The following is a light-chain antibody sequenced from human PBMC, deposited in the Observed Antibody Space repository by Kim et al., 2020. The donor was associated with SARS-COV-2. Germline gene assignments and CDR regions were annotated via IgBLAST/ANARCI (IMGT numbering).Light chain of an antibody. Sequence: PGKEARITCGGNNIGSKSVHWYQQKPGQAPVLVVYDDSDRPSGIPERFSGSNSGNTATLTISRVEAGDEADYYCQVWDSSSDHHVVFGGGTQLTVL. V-gene: IGLV3-21*03. J-gene: IGLJ2*01. CDR1: NIGSKS. CDR2: DDS. CDR3: QVWDSSSDHHVV.